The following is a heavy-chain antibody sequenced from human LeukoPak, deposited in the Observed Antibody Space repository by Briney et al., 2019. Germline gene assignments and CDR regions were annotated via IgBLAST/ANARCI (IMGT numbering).Heavy chain of an antibody. CDR2: IYHSGTT. V-gene: IGHV4-38-2*02. CDR1: GYSISSGYY. CDR3: ARVKGRLSWFDP. Sequence: SETLSLTCTVSGYSISSGYYWGWIRQPPGKGLEWIGSIYHSGTTYYNPSLKSRVTISVDTSKNQFSLKLSSVTAADTAVYYCARVKGRLSWFDPWGQGTLYTVSS. J-gene: IGHJ5*02.